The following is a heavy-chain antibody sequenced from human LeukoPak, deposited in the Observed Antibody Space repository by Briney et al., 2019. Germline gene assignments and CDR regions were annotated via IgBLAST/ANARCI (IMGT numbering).Heavy chain of an antibody. D-gene: IGHD6-13*01. Sequence: ASVKVSFKASGYTFTGYYIHWVRQAPGQGLEWMGWINPNSGGTKYAQKFQGRVAMTRDTSISTAYMELSSLRSDDTAVYYCTRDGAAAGFDPWGQGTPVTVSS. CDR1: GYTFTGYY. V-gene: IGHV1-2*02. CDR3: TRDGAAAGFDP. CDR2: INPNSGGT. J-gene: IGHJ5*02.